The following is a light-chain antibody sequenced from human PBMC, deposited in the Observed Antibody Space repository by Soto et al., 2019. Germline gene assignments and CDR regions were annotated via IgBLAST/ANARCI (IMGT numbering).Light chain of an antibody. J-gene: IGKJ4*02. CDR2: DAS. CDR1: QSISSW. CDR3: RLFTKQPLA. V-gene: IGKV1-5*01. Sequence: VKDSITMTSRASQSISSWLAWYPQKPGKAPKLLVYDASTLQSGVASRFSFRGSGTDFTYTCSIRLPDDLVSCYSRLFTKQPLACGGGTKVDIK.